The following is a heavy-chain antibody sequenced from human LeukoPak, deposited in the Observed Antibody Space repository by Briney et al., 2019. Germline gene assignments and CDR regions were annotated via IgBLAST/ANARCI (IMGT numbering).Heavy chain of an antibody. D-gene: IGHD2-15*01. CDR1: GFTFSSYA. CDR2: ISGSGGST. Sequence: GSLRLSCAAPGFTFSSYAMSWVRQAPGKDLEWVSAISGSGGSTYYADSVKGRFTISRDNSKNTLYLQMNSLRAEDTAVYYCAKDSYCSGGSCPEDYYYGMDVWGQGTTVTVSS. J-gene: IGHJ6*02. V-gene: IGHV3-23*01. CDR3: AKDSYCSGGSCPEDYYYGMDV.